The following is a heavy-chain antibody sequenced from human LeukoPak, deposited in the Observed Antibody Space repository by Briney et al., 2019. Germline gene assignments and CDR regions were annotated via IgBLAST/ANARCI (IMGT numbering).Heavy chain of an antibody. CDR2: IRYDGSNK. V-gene: IGHV3-30*02. Sequence: PGGSLRLSCAASGFTFSSYGMHWVRQAPGKGLEWVTFIRYDGSNKDYADSVKGRFTISRDNSKNALYLQMNSLRGEDTAVYYCATKGRFGVIISDLNYMDVWGKGTTVTVSS. J-gene: IGHJ6*03. CDR3: ATKGRFGVIISDLNYMDV. CDR1: GFTFSSYG. D-gene: IGHD3-3*01.